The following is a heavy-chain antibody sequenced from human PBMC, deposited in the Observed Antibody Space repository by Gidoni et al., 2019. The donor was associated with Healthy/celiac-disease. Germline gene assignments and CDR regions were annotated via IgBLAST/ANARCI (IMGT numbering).Heavy chain of an antibody. J-gene: IGHJ4*02. D-gene: IGHD2-15*01. CDR2: ISGSGGST. Sequence: EVQLLESGGGLVQPGGSLRLSGAASGFTFTNYAMNWVRQAPGKRLEWVSTISGSGGSTYYADSVKGRFTISRDNSKNTLYLQMNSLRAEDTAVYYCAKDGWLDYWGQGTLVTVSS. CDR1: GFTFTNYA. CDR3: AKDGWLDY. V-gene: IGHV3-23*01.